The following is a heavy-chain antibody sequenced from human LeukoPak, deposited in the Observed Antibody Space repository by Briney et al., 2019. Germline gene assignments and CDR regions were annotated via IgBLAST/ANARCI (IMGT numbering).Heavy chain of an antibody. CDR1: GGSISSSNW. CDR3: ARGAEKGSYHASVY. D-gene: IGHD3-16*02. J-gene: IGHJ4*02. Sequence: PSETLSLTCAVSGGSISSSNWWSWVRQPPGKGLEWIGKIYHSGSTNYNPSLKSRVTISVDKSKNQFSLKLSSVTAADTAVYYCARGAEKGSYHASVYWGQGTLVTVSS. V-gene: IGHV4-4*02. CDR2: IYHSGST.